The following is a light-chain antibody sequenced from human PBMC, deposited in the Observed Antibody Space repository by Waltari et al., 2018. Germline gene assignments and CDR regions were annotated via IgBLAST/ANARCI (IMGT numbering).Light chain of an antibody. V-gene: IGLV7-46*01. CDR3: LLWYSGPRWV. J-gene: IGLJ3*02. Sequence: QAVVTPQPSLTVSSGRTVTPTLASSTVPVTSGHHPSWFQQKPGQVPRTLIYDTSNKHSWTPARFSGSLLGGKAALTLSGAQPEDEAEYYCLLWYSGPRWVFGGGTKLSVL. CDR1: TVPVTSGHH. CDR2: DTS.